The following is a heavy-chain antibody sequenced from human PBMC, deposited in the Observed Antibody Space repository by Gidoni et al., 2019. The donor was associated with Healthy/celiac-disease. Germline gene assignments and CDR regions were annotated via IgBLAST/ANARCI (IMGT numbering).Heavy chain of an antibody. D-gene: IGHD1-1*01. J-gene: IGHJ5*02. CDR1: GGTFSSYA. CDR3: AREPGYGNWNAGWFDP. CDR2: ITPIFGTA. V-gene: IGHV1-69*06. Sequence: QVQRVQSGAEEKKPGSSVKISCKAPGGTFSSYAISWVRQAPGQGLEWMGGITPIFGTANYAQEFQGRVTITADKSTSTAYMELSSLRSEDTAVYYCAREPGYGNWNAGWFDPWGQGTLVTVSS.